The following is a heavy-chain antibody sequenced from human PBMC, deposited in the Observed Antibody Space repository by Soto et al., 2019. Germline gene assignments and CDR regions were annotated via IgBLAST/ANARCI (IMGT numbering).Heavy chain of an antibody. Sequence: PSETLSLTCTVSGDSIRNFYWSWIRQPPGKGLEWIGYIFSSGSTNYNPSLKSRVTLSVNTSRNQFSLKLNSVTAADTAVYYCARDNFYGPYGMDVWGQGITVTVSS. CDR1: GDSIRNFY. J-gene: IGHJ6*02. CDR3: ARDNFYGPYGMDV. D-gene: IGHD3-10*01. V-gene: IGHV4-59*01. CDR2: IFSSGST.